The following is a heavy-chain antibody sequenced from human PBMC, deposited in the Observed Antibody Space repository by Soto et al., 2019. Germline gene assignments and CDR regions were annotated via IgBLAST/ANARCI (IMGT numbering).Heavy chain of an antibody. CDR1: GFSFSSYG. CDR3: AKQDSDWSDHFDY. Sequence: QVQLVESGGGVVQPGRSLRLSCAASGFSFSSYGMHWVRQAPGKGLEWVAMISYDGTDEYYADFVKGRFTISRDNSKNAVYLQMNSLRAEDTAVYYCAKQDSDWSDHFDYWCQGTLVTVST. V-gene: IGHV3-30*18. J-gene: IGHJ4*02. CDR2: ISYDGTDE. D-gene: IGHD1-1*01.